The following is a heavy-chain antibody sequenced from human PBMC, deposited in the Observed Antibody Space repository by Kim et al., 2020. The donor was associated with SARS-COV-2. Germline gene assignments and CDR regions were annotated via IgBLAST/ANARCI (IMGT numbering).Heavy chain of an antibody. V-gene: IGHV3-48*02. Sequence: VKGRFTISRDNAKNSLYLQMNSLRDEDTAVYYCARQDYYDSSGYYLDMNYWGQGTLVTVSS. CDR3: ARQDYYDSSGYYLDMNY. D-gene: IGHD3-22*01. J-gene: IGHJ4*02.